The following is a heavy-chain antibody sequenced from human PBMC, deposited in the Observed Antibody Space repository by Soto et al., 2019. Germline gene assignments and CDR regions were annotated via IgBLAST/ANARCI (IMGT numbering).Heavy chain of an antibody. V-gene: IGHV1-69*13. CDR1: GGTFRSYS. D-gene: IGHD3-22*01. J-gene: IGHJ6*04. Sequence: SVNVSCKASGGTFRSYSISWVRQAPGQGLEWMGGIIPIFDITNYAQKFQGRVTITADESTSTAYMELSSLGSDDTAVYYCARPEEGGYSSNHIYYYALEAWGNGNTVTVS. CDR3: ARPEEGGYSSNHIYYYALEA. CDR2: IIPIFDIT.